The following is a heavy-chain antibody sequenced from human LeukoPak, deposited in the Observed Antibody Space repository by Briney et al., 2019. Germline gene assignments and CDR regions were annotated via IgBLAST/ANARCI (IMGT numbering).Heavy chain of an antibody. Sequence: APVKVSSKASGYTFIESYLLVVRHAPGQGLEWMGWINPNSGGTKYVQKFKGWVTMTRDTSISTGYMELSGLKFDDTAVYYCARGDHVVTGYPSANYFNLWGQGTMVTVSS. CDR2: INPNSGGT. V-gene: IGHV1-2*04. D-gene: IGHD3-9*01. CDR1: GYTFIESY. J-gene: IGHJ3*01. CDR3: ARGDHVVTGYPSANYFNL.